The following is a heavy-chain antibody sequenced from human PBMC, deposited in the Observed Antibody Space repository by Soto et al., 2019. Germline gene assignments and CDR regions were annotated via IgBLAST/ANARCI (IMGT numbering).Heavy chain of an antibody. D-gene: IGHD3-16*01. CDR3: ARMATFGSLNWFDP. Sequence: ASVKVSCKASGYSFTNNDVSWVRQAPGQGLEWMGWMNPGSGDTGYAQKFQGRVTMTRDISIATAYMELSSLRSDDTAIYYCARMATFGSLNWFDPWGQGTLVTVSS. J-gene: IGHJ5*02. CDR1: GYSFTNND. CDR2: MNPGSGDT. V-gene: IGHV1-8*01.